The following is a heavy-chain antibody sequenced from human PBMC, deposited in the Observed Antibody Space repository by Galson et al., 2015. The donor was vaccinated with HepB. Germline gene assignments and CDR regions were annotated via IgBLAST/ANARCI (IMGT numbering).Heavy chain of an antibody. V-gene: IGHV3-30*09. CDR1: GFTFNFYA. D-gene: IGHD6-19*01. CDR2: VSYHGSDK. Sequence: SLRLSCAASGFTFNFYAMHWVRQTPGKGLEWVAGVSYHGSDKFYADSVRGRFANAKDNSKNTLYLQMNSLRDEDTALYHCARDRYSSSIDWYFDLWGRGTLVTVSS. J-gene: IGHJ2*01. CDR3: ARDRYSSSIDWYFDL.